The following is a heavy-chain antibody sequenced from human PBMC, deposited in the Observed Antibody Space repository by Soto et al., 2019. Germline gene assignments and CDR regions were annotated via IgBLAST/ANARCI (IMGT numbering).Heavy chain of an antibody. V-gene: IGHV4-34*01. CDR2: INHSGST. CDR3: ARDFTSGAYYYGSGSVRFMDV. D-gene: IGHD3-10*01. J-gene: IGHJ6*02. CDR1: GGSFSGYY. Sequence: PSETLSLTCAVYGGSFSGYYWSWIRQPPGKGLEWIGEINHSGSTNYNPSLKSRVTISVDTSKNQFSLKLSSVTAADTAVYYCARDFTSGAYYYGSGSVRFMDVWGQGTTVT.